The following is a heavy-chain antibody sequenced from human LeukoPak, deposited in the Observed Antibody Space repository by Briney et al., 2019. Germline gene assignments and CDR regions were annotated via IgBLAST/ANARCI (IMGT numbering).Heavy chain of an antibody. J-gene: IGHJ6*02. D-gene: IGHD5-12*01. CDR1: GFTLDDYA. CDR2: ISWSSGNI. CDR3: ARDAWRRAFNYGMDV. Sequence: GRSLRLSCAASGFTLDDYAMHWVRQAPGKGLEWVAGISWSSGNIGYADSVKGRFTISRDNAENSLHLQMNSLRTEDAALYFCARDAWRRAFNYGMDVWGQGTTVAVSS. V-gene: IGHV3-9*01.